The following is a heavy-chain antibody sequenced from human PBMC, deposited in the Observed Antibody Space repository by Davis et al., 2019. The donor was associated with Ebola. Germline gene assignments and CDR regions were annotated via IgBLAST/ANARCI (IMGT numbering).Heavy chain of an antibody. CDR3: ARFVWFRELYPDY. D-gene: IGHD3-10*01. V-gene: IGHV3-11*03. Sequence: GESLKISCAASGFTFSSYAMSWVRQAPGKGLEWVSYISSSSRYTNYADSVKGRFTISRDNAKNSLYLQMDSLRAEDTAVYYCARFVWFRELYPDYWGQGTLVTVSS. CDR1: GFTFSSYA. CDR2: ISSSSRYT. J-gene: IGHJ4*02.